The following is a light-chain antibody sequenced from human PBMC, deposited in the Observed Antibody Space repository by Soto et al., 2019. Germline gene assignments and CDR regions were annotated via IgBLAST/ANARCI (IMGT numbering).Light chain of an antibody. CDR2: NNS. CDR1: SSNIGSNT. Sequence: QSVLTQPPSASGTPGQRVTISCSGSSSNIGSNTVNWYQQLPGTAPKLVIYNNSQRPSGVPDRFSGSKSGTSAALASSGLQSEDEADYYCAAWDDSLNGPVVFGGGTKLTVL. V-gene: IGLV1-44*01. J-gene: IGLJ2*01. CDR3: AAWDDSLNGPVV.